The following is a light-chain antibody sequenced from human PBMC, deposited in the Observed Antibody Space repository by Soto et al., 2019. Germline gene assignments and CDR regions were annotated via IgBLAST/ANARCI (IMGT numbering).Light chain of an antibody. CDR1: QSISSY. J-gene: IGKJ2*01. V-gene: IGKV1-39*01. CDR3: QQSYSTPYT. CDR2: TAS. Sequence: ESQMTQSPSSLSASVGDRATITCRASQSISSYLNWYQQKPGKAPKLLIYTASSLQSGVPSRFSGSGSGTDLTLTISSLQPEDFATCYCQQSYSTPYTFGQGTKLEIK.